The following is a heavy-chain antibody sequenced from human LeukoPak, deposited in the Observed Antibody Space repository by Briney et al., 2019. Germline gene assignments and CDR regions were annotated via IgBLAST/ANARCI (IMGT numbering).Heavy chain of an antibody. CDR2: IYYSGST. J-gene: IGHJ4*02. V-gene: IGHV4-30-4*08. CDR3: ASAEEPYYYFDY. CDR1: GGSISSGGYY. Sequence: SETLSLTRTVSGGSISSGGYYWCWIRQPPGKGLEWIGYIYYSGSTYYNPSLKSRVTISVDTSKDQFSLKLSSVTAADTAVYYCASAEEPYYYFDYWGQGTLVTVSS. D-gene: IGHD1-14*01.